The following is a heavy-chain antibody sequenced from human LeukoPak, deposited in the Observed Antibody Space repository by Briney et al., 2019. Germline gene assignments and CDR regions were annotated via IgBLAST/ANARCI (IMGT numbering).Heavy chain of an antibody. J-gene: IGHJ3*02. CDR2: ISSSSSYI. Sequence: GGSLRLSCAASGFTFSSYAMSWVRQAPGKGLEWVSSISSSSSYIYYADSVKGRFTISTDNAKKTLYLQMNSLRVEDTAVYYCLTVVETTIAAFDIWGQGTMVTVSS. CDR1: GFTFSSYA. D-gene: IGHD1-26*01. V-gene: IGHV3-21*01. CDR3: LTVVETTIAAFDI.